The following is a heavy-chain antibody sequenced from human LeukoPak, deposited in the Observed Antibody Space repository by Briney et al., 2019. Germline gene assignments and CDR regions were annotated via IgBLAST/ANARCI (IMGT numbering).Heavy chain of an antibody. CDR1: GYTFTSYA. Sequence: GASVKVSCKTSGYTFTSYAISWVRQAPGQGLEWMGWININTGNPTYAQGSTGRYVFSLDTSVSTAYLQISGLKADDTAVYYCGRDPRLGIRGYTYGYIDYWGQGTLVTVSS. V-gene: IGHV7-4-1*02. CDR2: ININTGNP. J-gene: IGHJ4*02. CDR3: GRDPRLGIRGYTYGYIDY. D-gene: IGHD5-18*01.